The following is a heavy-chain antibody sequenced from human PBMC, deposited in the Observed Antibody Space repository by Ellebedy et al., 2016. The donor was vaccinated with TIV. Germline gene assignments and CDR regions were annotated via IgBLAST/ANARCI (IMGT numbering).Heavy chain of an antibody. CDR2: IGWNSATI. CDR1: GFTFADHA. J-gene: IGHJ4*02. Sequence: GGSLRLSXAASGFTFADHAMHWVRQAPGKGLEWVSGIGWNSATIDYAESVKGRFTISRDNAKNSLYLQLNSLRIEDTAIYYCAKDKAAVPAKALDSWGQGTVVTVAS. V-gene: IGHV3-9*01. D-gene: IGHD6-19*01. CDR3: AKDKAAVPAKALDS.